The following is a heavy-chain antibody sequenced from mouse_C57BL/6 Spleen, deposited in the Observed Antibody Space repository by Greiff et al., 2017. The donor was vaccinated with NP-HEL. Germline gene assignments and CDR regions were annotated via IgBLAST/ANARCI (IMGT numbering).Heavy chain of an antibody. CDR1: GYTFTSYW. V-gene: IGHV1-52*01. Sequence: QVQLQQPGAELVRPGSSVKLSCKASGYTFTSYWMHWVKQRPIQGLEWIGNIDPSDSETHYNQKFKDKATLTVDKSSSTAYMQLSSLTSEDSAVYYCASQRGGNYAFDYWGQGTTLTVSS. CDR2: IDPSDSET. D-gene: IGHD2-1*01. J-gene: IGHJ2*01. CDR3: ASQRGGNYAFDY.